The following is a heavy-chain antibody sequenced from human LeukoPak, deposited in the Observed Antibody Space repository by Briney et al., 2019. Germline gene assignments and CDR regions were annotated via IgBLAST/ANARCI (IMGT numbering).Heavy chain of an antibody. V-gene: IGHV4-30-4*08. CDR1: GGSISSGDYY. CDR3: AREVTYYDSSGYYSPAFDI. J-gene: IGHJ3*02. CDR2: IYYSGST. Sequence: ASQTLSLTCTVSGGSISSGDYYWSWIRQPPAKGLEWIGYIYYSGSTYYSPSLKSRVIISVDTSKNQFSLKLSSVTAADTAVYYCAREVTYYDSSGYYSPAFDIWGQGTMVTVSS. D-gene: IGHD3-22*01.